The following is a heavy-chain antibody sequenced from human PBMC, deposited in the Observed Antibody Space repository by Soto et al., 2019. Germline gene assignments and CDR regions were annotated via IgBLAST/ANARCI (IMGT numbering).Heavy chain of an antibody. J-gene: IGHJ3*01. CDR2: IAYDGTNA. Sequence: QVQLVESGGGVVQPGRSLRLSCAASGFIFRHYGMHWVRQAPGKGLEWAAVIAYDGTNAYYADSVKGRFTISRDNSNNTLYLQMNSLRADDTAVYYCAKRLTTSGSDVFAVWGRGTLVTVSS. D-gene: IGHD1-1*01. CDR1: GFIFRHYG. CDR3: AKRLTTSGSDVFAV. V-gene: IGHV3-30*18.